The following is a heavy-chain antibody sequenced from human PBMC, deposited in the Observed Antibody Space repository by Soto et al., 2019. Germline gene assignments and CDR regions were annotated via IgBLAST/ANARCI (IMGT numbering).Heavy chain of an antibody. Sequence: QVQLVQSGAEVKKPGASVKVSCKASGYTFTSYGISWVRQAPGQGLEWMGWISAYNGNTNYAQKLQGTVTMTTDTSTSTAYMELRSMRSDDTAVYYCARDGNYDVWSCYWSHLGYYGMDVWGQGTTVTVSS. J-gene: IGHJ6*02. CDR1: GYTFTSYG. CDR2: ISAYNGNT. CDR3: ARDGNYDVWSCYWSHLGYYGMDV. V-gene: IGHV1-18*04. D-gene: IGHD3-3*01.